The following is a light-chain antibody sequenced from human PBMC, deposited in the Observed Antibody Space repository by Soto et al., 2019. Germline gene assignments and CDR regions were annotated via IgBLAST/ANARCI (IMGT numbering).Light chain of an antibody. V-gene: IGKV3-20*01. CDR1: QSVSNY. CDR3: QQYGSSPLFT. Sequence: EIVSTQSPATLSLSPGERATLSCRASQSVSNYLAWYQQKPGQAPRLLIYGASSGATGIPDRFSGSGSGTDFTLTISRLEPEDFAVYYCQQYGSSPLFTFGPGTKVDIK. CDR2: GAS. J-gene: IGKJ3*01.